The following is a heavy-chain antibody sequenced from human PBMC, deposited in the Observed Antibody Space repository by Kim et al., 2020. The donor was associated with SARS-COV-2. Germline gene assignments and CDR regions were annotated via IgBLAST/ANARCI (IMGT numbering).Heavy chain of an antibody. CDR1: GFTVSRNY. V-gene: IGHV3-53*01. CDR3: ARADIDCSGGSCYSHDY. D-gene: IGHD2-15*01. CDR2: IYSGGST. Sequence: GGSLRLSCAASGFTVSRNYMSWVRQAPGKGLEWVSVIYSGGSTNYADSVKGRFTISRDNSKNTLYLKMNSLRAEDTAMYYCARADIDCSGGSCYSHDYWGQGTLVTISS. J-gene: IGHJ4*02.